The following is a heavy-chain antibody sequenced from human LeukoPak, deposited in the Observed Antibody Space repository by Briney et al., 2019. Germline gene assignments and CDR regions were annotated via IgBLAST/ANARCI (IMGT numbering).Heavy chain of an antibody. V-gene: IGHV1-2*06. D-gene: IGHD2-2*01. CDR2: INPNSGGT. J-gene: IGHJ4*02. CDR3: ARDPPRSTSSKAPFDY. Sequence: GASVKVSCKASGYTFTGCYMHWVRQAPGQGLEWMGRINPNSGGTNYAQKFQGRVTMTRDTSISTAYMELSRLRSDDTAVYYCARDPPRSTSSKAPFDYWGQGTLVTVSS. CDR1: GYTFTGCY.